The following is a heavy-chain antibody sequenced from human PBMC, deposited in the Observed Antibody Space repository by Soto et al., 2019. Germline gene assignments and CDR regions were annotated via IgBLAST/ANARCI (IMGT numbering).Heavy chain of an antibody. CDR3: ASWSAWNPLYYHGMDV. Sequence: QVHLLQSGAEVKKPGSSLKVSCKVSGGAFTNYSLNWVRHSPGQGLEWLGGIIPLYNTSNYSEKSVGRLSVTAHISSSTVYMHLRGLTSGDTATYYCASWSAWNPLYYHGMDVWGQGTTVTVSS. V-gene: IGHV1-69*06. J-gene: IGHJ6*02. CDR1: GGAFTNYS. D-gene: IGHD1-1*01. CDR2: IIPLYNTS.